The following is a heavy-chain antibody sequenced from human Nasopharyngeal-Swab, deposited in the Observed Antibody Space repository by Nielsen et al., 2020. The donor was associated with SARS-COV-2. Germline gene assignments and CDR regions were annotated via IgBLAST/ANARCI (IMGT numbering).Heavy chain of an antibody. D-gene: IGHD6-19*01. CDR1: GLIFSSYW. V-gene: IGHV3-30*18. CDR2: ISYDGSNK. J-gene: IGHJ4*02. CDR3: AKLGIAVAGSDY. Sequence: GESLKISCAASGLIFSSYWMSWVRQAPGKGLEWVAVISYDGSNKYYADSVKGRFTISRDNSKNTLYLQMNSLRAEDTAVYYCAKLGIAVAGSDYWGQGTLVTVSS.